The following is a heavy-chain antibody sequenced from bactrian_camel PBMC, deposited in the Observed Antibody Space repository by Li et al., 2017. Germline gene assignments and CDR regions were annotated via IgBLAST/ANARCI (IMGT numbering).Heavy chain of an antibody. CDR1: GYTYNRNC. V-gene: IGHV3S53*01. J-gene: IGHJ4*01. D-gene: IGHD5*01. CDR2: TRHDGNT. Sequence: HVQLVESGGGSVQAGGSLRLSCAASGYTYNRNCMAWFRQAPGKEREFLATTRHDGNTPYADSAKGRFTISQDSAKNMVYLQMNSLKPEDTAMHYCMVNRRRAGSGVCRAYWGQGTQVTVS. CDR3: MVNRRRAGSGVCRAY.